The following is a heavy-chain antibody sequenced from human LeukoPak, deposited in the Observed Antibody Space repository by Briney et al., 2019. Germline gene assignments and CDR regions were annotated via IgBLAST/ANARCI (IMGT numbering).Heavy chain of an antibody. V-gene: IGHV4-39*07. CDR2: IYYSGST. Sequence: SETLSLTCTVSGGSISSSSYYWGWLRQPPGKGLEWIGSIYYSGSTYYNPSLKSRVTISVDTSKNQFSLKLSSVTAADTAVYYCARDRSSSWHGFDPWGQGTLVTVSS. CDR3: ARDRSSSWHGFDP. J-gene: IGHJ5*02. CDR1: GGSISSSSYY. D-gene: IGHD6-13*01.